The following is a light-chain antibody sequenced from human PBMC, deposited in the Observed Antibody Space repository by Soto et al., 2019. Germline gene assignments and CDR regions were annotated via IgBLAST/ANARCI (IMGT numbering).Light chain of an antibody. CDR2: GAS. Sequence: EIVLTQSPGTLSLSPGERATLSCRASQSVSDTYLAWYQQQPGQAPRLLIYGASSRATGIPDRFSGSGYGTDFTLTISRLEPEDFAVYYCQQDGKSPKTFGQGTKLEIK. CDR1: QSVSDTY. CDR3: QQDGKSPKT. V-gene: IGKV3-20*01. J-gene: IGKJ2*01.